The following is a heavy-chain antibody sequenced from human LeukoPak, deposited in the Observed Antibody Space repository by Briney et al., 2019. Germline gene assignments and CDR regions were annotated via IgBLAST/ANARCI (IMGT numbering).Heavy chain of an antibody. CDR3: ARGGGFYRPLDL. V-gene: IGHV4-4*02. Sequence: PWESLPLSCAVSGVSVTSTNWWAGVRQPPGRVLGGLGQAQLDGRTNNNPPLKTRLLMTVHLPENLLSLTLPSVTAAHWAVFYCARGGGFYRPLDLSGQGNLVTVSS. D-gene: IGHD3-3*01. J-gene: IGHJ5*02. CDR2: AQLDGRT. CDR1: GVSVTSTNW.